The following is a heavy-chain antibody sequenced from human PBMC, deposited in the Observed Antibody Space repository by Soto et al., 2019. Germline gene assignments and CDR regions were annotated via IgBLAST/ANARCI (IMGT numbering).Heavy chain of an antibody. CDR2: IIPIFGTA. Sequence: QVQLVQSGAEVKKPGSSVKVSCKASGGTFSSYAISWVRQAPGQGIEWMGGIIPIFGTANYAQKFQGRVTITADESTSTAYMELSSLRSEDTAVYYCAGGGIAARPMPPGFDYWGQGTLVTVSS. D-gene: IGHD6-6*01. CDR1: GGTFSSYA. J-gene: IGHJ4*02. CDR3: AGGGIAARPMPPGFDY. V-gene: IGHV1-69*01.